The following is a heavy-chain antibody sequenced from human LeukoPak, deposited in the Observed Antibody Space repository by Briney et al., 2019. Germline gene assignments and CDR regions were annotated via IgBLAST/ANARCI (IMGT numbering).Heavy chain of an antibody. J-gene: IGHJ4*02. CDR1: GFTFSSYA. CDR3: AKDPLYDSSGPYGGYFDY. V-gene: IGHV3-23*01. CDR2: ISGSGGST. Sequence: GGSLRLSCAASGFTFSSYAMSRVHQAPGKGLEGVSAISGSGGSTYYADSVKGRFTISRDNYKNTLYLQMNSLRAEDTAVYYCAKDPLYDSSGPYGGYFDYWGQGTLVTVSS. D-gene: IGHD3-22*01.